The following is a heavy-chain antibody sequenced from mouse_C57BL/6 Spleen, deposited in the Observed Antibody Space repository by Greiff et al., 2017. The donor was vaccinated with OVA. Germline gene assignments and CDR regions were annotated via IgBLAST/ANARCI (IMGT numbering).Heavy chain of an antibody. CDR2: IDPSDSYT. D-gene: IGHD2-3*01. Sequence: QVQLQQPGAELMMPGASVKLSCKASGYTFTSYWMHWVKQRPGQGLEWIGEIDPSDSYTNYTQQFKGKSTLTVDKSSSTAYMQLSSLTSEDSAVYYCARGGGTTMGWFADWGKGTLVTVSA. CDR3: ARGGGTTMGWFAD. CDR1: GYTFTSYW. J-gene: IGHJ3*01. V-gene: IGHV1-69*01.